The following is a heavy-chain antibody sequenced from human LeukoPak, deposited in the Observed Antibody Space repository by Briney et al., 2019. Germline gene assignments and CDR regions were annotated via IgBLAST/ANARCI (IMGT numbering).Heavy chain of an antibody. Sequence: GEALKISCKGSGSTFTSYCITRVRQMPGKGLEEMAKIDPSDSYTKYSPSFQGHVTTSADKSISTAYLQWSRLKASDTAIYYCATRRIGQQLGYFQNWGQGTLVTVS. CDR2: IDPSDSYT. CDR3: ATRRIGQQLGYFQN. CDR1: GSTFTSYC. D-gene: IGHD6-13*01. J-gene: IGHJ4*02. V-gene: IGHV5-10-1*01.